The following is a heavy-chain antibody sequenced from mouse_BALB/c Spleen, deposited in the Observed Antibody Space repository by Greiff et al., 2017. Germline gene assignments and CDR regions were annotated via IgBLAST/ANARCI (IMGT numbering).Heavy chain of an antibody. CDR1: GYTFSSYW. D-gene: IGHD2-4*01. V-gene: IGHV1-9*01. J-gene: IGHJ3*01. CDR2: ILPGSGST. CDR3: ANPYYDYDGAY. Sequence: QVQLQQSGAELMKPGASVKISCKATGYTFSSYWIEWVKQRPGHGLEWIGEILPGSGSTNYNEKFKGKATFTADTSSNTAYMQLSSLTSEDSAVYYCANPYYDYDGAYWGQGTLVTVSA.